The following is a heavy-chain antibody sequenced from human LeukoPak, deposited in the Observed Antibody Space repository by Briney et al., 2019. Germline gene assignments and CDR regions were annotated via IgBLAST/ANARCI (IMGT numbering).Heavy chain of an antibody. CDR3: ARDLHGGGVGAA. CDR2: ISAYNGNT. CDR1: GYTFTSYG. J-gene: IGHJ4*02. D-gene: IGHD1-26*01. Sequence: ASVKVSCKASGYTFTSYGISWVRQAPGQGLEWMGWISAYNGNTNYAQKVQGRVTMTADTSTNTAYMDLRSLKLEDTAVYYCARDLHGGGVGAAWGQGTLVSVSS. V-gene: IGHV1-18*01.